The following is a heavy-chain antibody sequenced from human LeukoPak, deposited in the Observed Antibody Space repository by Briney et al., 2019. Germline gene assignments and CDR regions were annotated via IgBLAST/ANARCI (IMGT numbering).Heavy chain of an antibody. Sequence: ASETLSLTCTVSGGSINNYYWSWMRQSPEKGLEWIGYILYSGATNYNPSLKSRVTISVDTSKHQFSLNLRTVTAADTAVYYCARGFHCSSGSCYGMDVWGQGTTVTVSS. CDR3: ARGFHCSSGSCYGMDV. D-gene: IGHD2-15*01. CDR2: ILYSGAT. J-gene: IGHJ6*02. CDR1: GGSINNYY. V-gene: IGHV4-59*01.